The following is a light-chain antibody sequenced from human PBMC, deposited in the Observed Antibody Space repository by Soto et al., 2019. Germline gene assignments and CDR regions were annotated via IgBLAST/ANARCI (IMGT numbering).Light chain of an antibody. Sequence: EIVLTQSPGTLSLSPGERATLSCRASQSVSSSYLAWYQHKPGQAPRLLIYGASSRATGIPDRFSGSGSGTDFTLTISRLEPEDFAVYYCQQYGSSSWMFGQGTKVDVK. CDR1: QSVSSSY. V-gene: IGKV3-20*01. CDR2: GAS. J-gene: IGKJ1*01. CDR3: QQYGSSSWM.